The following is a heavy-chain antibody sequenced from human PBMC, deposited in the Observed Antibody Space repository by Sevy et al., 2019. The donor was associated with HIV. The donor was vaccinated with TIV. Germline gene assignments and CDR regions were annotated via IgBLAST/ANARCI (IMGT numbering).Heavy chain of an antibody. CDR1: GGTFSSYA. Sequence: ASVKVSCKASGGTFSSYAISWVRQAPGQGLEWMGGIIPIFGTANYAQKFQGRVTITADESTSTAYMELSSLRSEDTAVYYCARDAGGIAAVDAFDIWGQGTMVTVSS. J-gene: IGHJ3*02. CDR2: IIPIFGTA. V-gene: IGHV1-69*13. D-gene: IGHD6-13*01. CDR3: ARDAGGIAAVDAFDI.